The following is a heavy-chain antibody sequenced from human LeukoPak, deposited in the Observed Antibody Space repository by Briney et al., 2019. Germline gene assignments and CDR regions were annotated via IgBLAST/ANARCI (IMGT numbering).Heavy chain of an antibody. CDR3: ARDQGRGWNWFDP. Sequence: SETLSLTCAVYGGSFSSYYWSWIRRPPGKGLEWIGYIYYSGSTNYNPSLKSRVTISVDTSKKQFSLKLSSVTAADTAVYYCARDQGRGWNWFDPWGQGTLVTVSS. D-gene: IGHD6-19*01. J-gene: IGHJ5*02. V-gene: IGHV4-59*01. CDR1: GGSFSSYY. CDR2: IYYSGST.